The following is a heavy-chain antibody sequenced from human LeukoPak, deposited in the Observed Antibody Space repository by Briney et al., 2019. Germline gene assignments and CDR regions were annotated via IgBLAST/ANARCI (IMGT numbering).Heavy chain of an antibody. V-gene: IGHV4-61*02. CDR2: IYTSGST. CDR3: ARHGYYYYMDV. CDR1: GGSISSGTYY. J-gene: IGHJ6*03. Sequence: SQTLSLTCTVSGGSISSGTYYWSWIRQPAGKGLEWLGRIYTSGSTNYNPSLKSRVTISVDTSKNQFSLKLSSVTAADTAVYYCARHGYYYYMDVWGKGTTVTVSS.